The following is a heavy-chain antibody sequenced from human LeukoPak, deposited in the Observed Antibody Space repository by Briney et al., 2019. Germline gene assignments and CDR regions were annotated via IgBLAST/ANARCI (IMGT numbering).Heavy chain of an antibody. Sequence: SETLSLTCTVYGESFSAYYWSWIRQTPGKGLEWIGEINHSGSTNHNPSLKSRVTISVDTSKKQFSLKLGSVTAADTAVYYCARGFLGYNYGLLDVWGQGTTVSVSS. J-gene: IGHJ6*02. CDR1: GESFSAYY. CDR2: INHSGST. CDR3: ARGFLGYNYGLLDV. V-gene: IGHV4-34*01. D-gene: IGHD1-1*01.